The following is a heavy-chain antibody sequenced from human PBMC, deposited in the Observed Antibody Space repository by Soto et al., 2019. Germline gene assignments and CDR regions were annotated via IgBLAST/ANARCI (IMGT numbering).Heavy chain of an antibody. J-gene: IGHJ6*02. V-gene: IGHV4-31*03. CDR2: IYYSGST. CDR1: GGSISSGGYY. CDR3: AWGHDTNPSPGGHYYNFGMDI. Sequence: SETLSLTCTVSGGSISSGGYYWSWIRQHPGKGLEWIGWIYYSGSTYYNPSLESRVTMSVDTSKNQFSLKLSSMTAADTAVYYCAWGHDTNPSPGGHYYNFGMDIWGQGTSVTVSS. D-gene: IGHD2-8*01.